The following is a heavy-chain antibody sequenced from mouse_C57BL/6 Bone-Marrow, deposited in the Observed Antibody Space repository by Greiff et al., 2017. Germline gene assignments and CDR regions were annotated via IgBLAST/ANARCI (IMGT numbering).Heavy chain of an antibody. Sequence: VQLQQPGAELVRPGTSVKLSCKASGYTFTSYWMPWVKQRPGQGLEWIGVIDPSDSYTNYNQKFKGKATLTVGTSSSTAYMQLSSLTSEDSAVYYCARDYGYDAGFAYWGQGTLVTVSA. J-gene: IGHJ3*01. CDR3: ARDYGYDAGFAY. CDR2: IDPSDSYT. V-gene: IGHV1-59*01. D-gene: IGHD2-2*01. CDR1: GYTFTSYW.